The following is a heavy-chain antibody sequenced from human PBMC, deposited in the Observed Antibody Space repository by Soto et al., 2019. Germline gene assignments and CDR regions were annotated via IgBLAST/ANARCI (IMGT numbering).Heavy chain of an antibody. Sequence: GASVKVCCKASGDTFTSYGISWVRQAPGQGLEWMGWTSAYNGNTNYAQKLQGRVTMTTDTSTSTAYMELRSLRSDDTAVYYCARDRSEYYDFWSGYYPPDYWGQGTLVT. CDR2: TSAYNGNT. CDR1: GDTFTSYG. J-gene: IGHJ4*02. CDR3: ARDRSEYYDFWSGYYPPDY. V-gene: IGHV1-18*01. D-gene: IGHD3-3*01.